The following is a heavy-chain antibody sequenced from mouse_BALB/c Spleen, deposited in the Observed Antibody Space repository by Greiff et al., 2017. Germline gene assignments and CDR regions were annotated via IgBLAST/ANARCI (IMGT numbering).Heavy chain of an antibody. CDR2: ISTYYGDA. CDR1: GYTFTDYA. V-gene: IGHV1S137*01. J-gene: IGHJ4*01. CDR3: ARGDTTVAAGAMDY. D-gene: IGHD1-1*01. Sequence: VKLQESGAELVRPGVSVKISCKGSGYTFTDYAMHWVKQSHAKSLEWIGVISTYYGDASYNQKFKGKATMTVDKSSSTAYMELARLTSEDSAIYYCARGDTTVAAGAMDYWGQGTSVTVSS.